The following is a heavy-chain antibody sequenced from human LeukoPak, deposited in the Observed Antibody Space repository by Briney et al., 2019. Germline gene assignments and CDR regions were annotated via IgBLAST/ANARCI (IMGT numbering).Heavy chain of an antibody. D-gene: IGHD3-3*01. V-gene: IGHV3-7*01. J-gene: IGHJ4*02. CDR3: ASGHTYYDFRSGLFKLERLPFDF. CDR1: ELSFGSIW. Sequence: GGPLEPSGAAPELSFGSIWWNWFRRPQGRGREGWPTLRQEEREKYYVDSVKGRFTISRDNAKTSLYLRMNSLTAEDTAVYYCASGHTYYDFRSGLFKLERLPFDFWGQGTRVTVSS. CDR2: LRQEEREK.